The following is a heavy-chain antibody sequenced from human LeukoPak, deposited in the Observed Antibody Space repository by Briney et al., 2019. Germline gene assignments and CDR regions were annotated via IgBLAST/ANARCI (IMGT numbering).Heavy chain of an antibody. CDR1: GYTFTGYY. Sequence: ASVKVSCKASGYTFTGYYMHWVRQAPGQGLEWMGWINPNSGGTNYAQKFQGRVTMTRDTSISTAYMEPSRLRSDDTAVYYCARDVNIVVVTSFYDMDVWGQGTTVTVSS. V-gene: IGHV1-2*02. CDR3: ARDVNIVVVTSFYDMDV. J-gene: IGHJ6*02. CDR2: INPNSGGT. D-gene: IGHD2-21*02.